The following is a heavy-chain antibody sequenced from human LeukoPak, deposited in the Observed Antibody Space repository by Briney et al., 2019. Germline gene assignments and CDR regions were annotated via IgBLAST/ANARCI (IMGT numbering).Heavy chain of an antibody. J-gene: IGHJ4*02. CDR2: TYYRSKWYN. D-gene: IGHD1/OR15-1a*01. CDR1: GDSFSSNSAA. Sequence: SQTLSLTCAISGDSFSSNSAAWNWLRQSPSRGLEWLGRTYYRSKWYNDYAVSVKSRITINPDTSKNQFSLQLNSVTPEDTAVYFCARAEHSDYFNHWGQGTLVTVSS. V-gene: IGHV6-1*01. CDR3: ARAEHSDYFNH.